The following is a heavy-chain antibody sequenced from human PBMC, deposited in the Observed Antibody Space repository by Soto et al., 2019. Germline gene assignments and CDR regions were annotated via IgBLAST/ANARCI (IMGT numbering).Heavy chain of an antibody. D-gene: IGHD6-19*01. CDR2: INHSGST. Sequence: PSETLSLTCAVYGGSSSGYYWSWIRQPPGKGLEWIGEINHSGSTNYNPSLKSRVTISVDTSKNQFSLKLSSVTAADTAVYYCARGNSGWYLSWFDPWGQGTLVTVSS. CDR3: ARGNSGWYLSWFDP. CDR1: GGSSSGYY. J-gene: IGHJ5*02. V-gene: IGHV4-34*01.